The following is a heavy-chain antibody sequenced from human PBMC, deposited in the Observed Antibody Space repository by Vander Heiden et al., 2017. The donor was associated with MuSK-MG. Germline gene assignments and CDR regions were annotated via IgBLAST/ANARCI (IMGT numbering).Heavy chain of an antibody. Sequence: QVQLVQSGAEVKKPGASVKVSCKASGYTFTGYYMHWVRQAPGQGLEWMGWINPNSGGTNYAQKFQGRVTMTRDTSISTAYMELSRLRSDDTAVYYCARVTRELPGGNREIDYWGQGTLVTVSS. D-gene: IGHD1-26*01. J-gene: IGHJ4*02. CDR2: INPNSGGT. V-gene: IGHV1-2*02. CDR3: ARVTRELPGGNREIDY. CDR1: GYTFTGYY.